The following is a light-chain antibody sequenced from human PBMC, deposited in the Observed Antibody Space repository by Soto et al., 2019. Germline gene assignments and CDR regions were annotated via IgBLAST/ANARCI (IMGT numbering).Light chain of an antibody. Sequence: AIQVTQSPSSLSASVGDRVTITCRASQDIRGALAWYQQKPGKPPRLLIYDVSTLESGVPSRFSGSSSGTEFTLTIISLQSEDFGTYLCQQFNSYPITFGHGTRLEIK. V-gene: IGKV1-13*02. CDR2: DVS. J-gene: IGKJ5*01. CDR3: QQFNSYPIT. CDR1: QDIRGA.